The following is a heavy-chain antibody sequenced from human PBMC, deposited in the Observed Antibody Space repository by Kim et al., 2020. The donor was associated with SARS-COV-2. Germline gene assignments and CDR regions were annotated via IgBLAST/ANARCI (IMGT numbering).Heavy chain of an antibody. J-gene: IGHJ4*02. CDR3: ASRGSSWFE. V-gene: IGHV3-30-3*01. Sequence: GGSLRLSCAASGFTFSSYAMHWVRQAPGKGLEWVAVISYDGSNKYYADSVKGRFTISRDNSKNTLYLQMNSLRAEDTAVYYCASRGSSWFEWGQGTLVTVSS. D-gene: IGHD6-13*01. CDR2: ISYDGSNK. CDR1: GFTFSSYA.